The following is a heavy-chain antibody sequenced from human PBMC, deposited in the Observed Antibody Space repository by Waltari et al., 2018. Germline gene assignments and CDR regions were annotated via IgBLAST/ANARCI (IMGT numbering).Heavy chain of an antibody. Sequence: QVQLQQWGAGLLKPSETLSLTCAVYGGSFSGYYWSWIRQPPGKGLEWIGEINHSGSTNYNPSLKSRVTISVDTSKNQFSLKLSSVTAADTAVYYCARAADPDPYYYYGMDVWGQGTTVTVSS. V-gene: IGHV4-34*01. CDR3: ARAADPDPYYYYGMDV. J-gene: IGHJ6*02. CDR1: GGSFSGYY. CDR2: INHSGST.